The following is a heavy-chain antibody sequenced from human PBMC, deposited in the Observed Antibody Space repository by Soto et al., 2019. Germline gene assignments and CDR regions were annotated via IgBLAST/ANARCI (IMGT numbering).Heavy chain of an antibody. CDR1: GGSLSSGGYT. CDR3: ARGVAVAGFDY. CDR2: IFYSGPT. Sequence: QVQLRESGPGLVKPSQTLSLTCSVSGGSLSSGGYTWNWIRQHPVKGLEWRGYIFYSGPTFYNPSLKSRLAISLDTSKHQFALNLTSVTAADAAVYYCARGVAVAGFDYWGQGILVTVSS. J-gene: IGHJ4*02. V-gene: IGHV4-31*03. D-gene: IGHD6-19*01.